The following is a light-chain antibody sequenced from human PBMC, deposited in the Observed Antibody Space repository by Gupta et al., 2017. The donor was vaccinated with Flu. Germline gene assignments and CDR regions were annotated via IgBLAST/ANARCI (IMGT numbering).Light chain of an antibody. CDR1: QSVSSY. J-gene: IGKJ3*01. V-gene: IGKV3-11*01. Sequence: EIVLTQSPATLSLSPGERATLSCRASQSVSSYLAWYQQKPGQAPRPLIYDASNRATGSTVSSSGSGFGIDCTLTISFLEPEEYEVYYCQQRSNGHQRYFTFGHGTKVDIK. CDR3: QQRSNGHQRYFT. CDR2: DAS.